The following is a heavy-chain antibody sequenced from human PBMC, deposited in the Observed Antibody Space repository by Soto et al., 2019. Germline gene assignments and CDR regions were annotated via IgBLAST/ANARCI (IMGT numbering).Heavy chain of an antibody. Sequence: QMQLVQSGPEVKKPGTSVKVSCKASGFTFTSSAVQWVRQARGQRLEWIGWIVVGSGNTNYAQKFQERVTITRDMYTSTAYMELSSLRSEDTAVYYCAAEPGYSYGGRYYYYYGMDVWGQGTTVTVSS. D-gene: IGHD5-18*01. CDR1: GFTFTSSA. V-gene: IGHV1-58*01. J-gene: IGHJ6*02. CDR3: AAEPGYSYGGRYYYYYGMDV. CDR2: IVVGSGNT.